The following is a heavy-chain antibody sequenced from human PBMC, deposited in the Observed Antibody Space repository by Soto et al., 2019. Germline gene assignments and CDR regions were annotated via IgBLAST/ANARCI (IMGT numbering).Heavy chain of an antibody. CDR3: ARVDGAY. D-gene: IGHD2-2*03. Sequence: QVQLVQSGAEEKKPGASVKVSCAASGYTSSSYAIDGVRQAPGQGLEWMGWINPGDANTKNSQKFQGRVTITSDTSASTAYMELSSLTSEDTAVYYCARVDGAYWGQGTLVTVSS. CDR2: INPGDANT. CDR1: GYTSSSYA. V-gene: IGHV1-3*05. J-gene: IGHJ4*02.